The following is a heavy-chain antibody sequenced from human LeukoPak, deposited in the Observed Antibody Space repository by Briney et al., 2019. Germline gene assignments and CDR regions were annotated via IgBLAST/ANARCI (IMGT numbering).Heavy chain of an antibody. CDR3: ARAAVVTAFDP. V-gene: IGHV4-34*01. Sequence: PSETLSLTCAVYGGSFSGYYWSWIRQPPGKGLEWIGEINHSGSTNYNPSLKSRVTISVDTSKNQFSLKLSSVTAADTAVYYCARAAVVTAFDPWGQGTLVTVSS. CDR2: INHSGST. J-gene: IGHJ5*02. CDR1: GGSFSGYY. D-gene: IGHD2-21*02.